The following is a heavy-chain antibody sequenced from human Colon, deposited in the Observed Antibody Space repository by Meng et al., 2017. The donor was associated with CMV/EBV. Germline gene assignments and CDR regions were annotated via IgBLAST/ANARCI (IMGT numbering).Heavy chain of an antibody. CDR3: AKDRAYCGSFSCSPNYFDG. D-gene: IGHD2-21*01. CDR1: GFTFSNYW. V-gene: IGHV3-7*03. Sequence: GESLKISCAASGFTFSNYWMTWVRQAPGKGLEWVANIKQDGSEKYYVDSVKGRFTIYRDNSKNTLYLRMIDLRAEDTAMYYCAKDRAYCGSFSCSPNYFDGWGQGNLVTVSS. CDR2: IKQDGSEK. J-gene: IGHJ4*02.